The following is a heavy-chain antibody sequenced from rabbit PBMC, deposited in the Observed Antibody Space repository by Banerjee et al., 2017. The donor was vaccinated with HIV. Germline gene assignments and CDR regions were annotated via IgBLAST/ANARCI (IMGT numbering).Heavy chain of an antibody. Sequence: QEQLEESGGDLVKPEGSLTLTCKASGFDFSSSQYMCWVRQAPGKGLEWIACIYTGYSGSTYYASWAKGRFTISKTSSTTVTLQMTSLTAADTATYFCARDVASSSGDSYASFNLWGPGTLVTVS. CDR3: ARDVASSSGDSYASFNL. CDR1: GFDFSSSQY. V-gene: IGHV1S45*01. CDR2: IYTGYSGST. D-gene: IGHD6-1*01. J-gene: IGHJ4*01.